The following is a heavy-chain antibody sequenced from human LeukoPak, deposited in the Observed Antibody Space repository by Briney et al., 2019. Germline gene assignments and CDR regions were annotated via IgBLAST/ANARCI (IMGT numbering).Heavy chain of an antibody. V-gene: IGHV3-23*01. J-gene: IGHJ4*02. Sequence: PGGSLRLSCAASGFTFSSYGMSWVRQAPGEGLEWVSAISDSGGSTYYADSVKGRFTISRDNAKNSLYLQMNSLRAEDTAVYYCARDSKTSDYWGQGTLVTVSS. CDR3: ARDSKTSDY. CDR2: ISDSGGST. CDR1: GFTFSSYG.